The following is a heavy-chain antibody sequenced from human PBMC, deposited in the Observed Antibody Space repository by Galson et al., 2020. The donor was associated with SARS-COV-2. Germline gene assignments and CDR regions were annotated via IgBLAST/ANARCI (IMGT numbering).Heavy chain of an antibody. Sequence: SETLSLTCTVSGDSISSAGYYWSWIRQHPGKGLEWIGYIYYSGSTYYNPSLKSLLIISLDTSKNHFSLKLSSVTAADTAVYYCASELLDAFDIWGQGTMVTVSS. D-gene: IGHD1-26*01. V-gene: IGHV4-31*01. J-gene: IGHJ3*02. CDR2: IYYSGST. CDR3: ASELLDAFDI. CDR1: GDSISSAGYY.